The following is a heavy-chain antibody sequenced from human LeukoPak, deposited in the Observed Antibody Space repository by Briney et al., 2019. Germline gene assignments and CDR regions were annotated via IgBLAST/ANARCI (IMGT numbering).Heavy chain of an antibody. V-gene: IGHV3-48*03. D-gene: IGHD3-10*01. CDR1: GFTFSSYE. CDR2: ISSSGSTI. Sequence: GGSLRLSCAASGFTFSSYEMNWVRQAPGKGLEWVSYISSSGSTIYYADSVKGRFTISRDNAKNSLYLQMNSLRAEDTAVYYCARDTVRFGELYTYWGQGTLVTVSS. J-gene: IGHJ4*02. CDR3: ARDTVRFGELYTY.